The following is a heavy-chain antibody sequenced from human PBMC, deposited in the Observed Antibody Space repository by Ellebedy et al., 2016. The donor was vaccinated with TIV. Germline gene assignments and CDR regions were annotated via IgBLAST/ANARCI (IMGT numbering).Heavy chain of an antibody. CDR2: MNPNSGNT. CDR1: GYTFTTYD. V-gene: IGHV1-8*01. CDR3: ARNGRGYSYGYDGYFDS. J-gene: IGHJ4*02. D-gene: IGHD5-18*01. Sequence: AASVTVSCKASGYTFTTYDITWVRQATGQGLEWMGWMNPNSGNTGYAQKFQGRVTMTRNSSISTAYMELSSLRSEDTAVYYCARNGRGYSYGYDGYFDSWGLGTLVTVSS.